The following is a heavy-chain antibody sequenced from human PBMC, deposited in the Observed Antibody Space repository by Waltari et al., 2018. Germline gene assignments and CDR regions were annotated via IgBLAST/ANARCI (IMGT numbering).Heavy chain of an antibody. J-gene: IGHJ5*02. CDR3: ARGRIVGVTRWFDP. D-gene: IGHD1-26*01. V-gene: IGHV4-34*01. Sequence: QVQLQQWGAGLLKPSETLSLQRHVSGGSFSGSSWTWTRQPPGKGLECIGEIYHRGRTXXNPSLKSRVRMSADTSKNQISLSLTSMTAADTAVYYCARGRIVGVTRWFDPWGQGTPVTVSS. CDR2: IYHRGRT. CDR1: GGSFSGSS.